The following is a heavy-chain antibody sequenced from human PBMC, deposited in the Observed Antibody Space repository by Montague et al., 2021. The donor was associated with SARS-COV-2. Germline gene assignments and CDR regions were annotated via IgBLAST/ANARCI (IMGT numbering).Heavy chain of an antibody. Sequence: SETLSLTCTVSGGSVSGGSYYWSCIRQPPGKGLQSIGNIYYTGSTNYNPSLQSRVTISVDSSKNQFSVRLSSVTAADTAVYYCARISGITSWYYDYWGQGTLVTVSS. J-gene: IGHJ4*02. D-gene: IGHD1-14*01. CDR1: GGSVSGGSYY. CDR3: ARISGITSWYYDY. V-gene: IGHV4-61*01. CDR2: IYYTGST.